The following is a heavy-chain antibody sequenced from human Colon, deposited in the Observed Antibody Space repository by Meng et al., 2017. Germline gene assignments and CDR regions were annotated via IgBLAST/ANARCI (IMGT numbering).Heavy chain of an antibody. D-gene: IGHD6-19*01. V-gene: IGHV3-21*01. CDR1: GFSFSMHA. J-gene: IGHJ4*02. CDR2: ISHSPTNI. CDR3: SRHGGWHFDY. Sequence: EVQLVESGGGLVKPGGSLRLSCGASGFSFSMHAMNWVRQAPGKGLEWVASISHSPTNIYYADSVKGRFAISRDNVNNALYLQMNSLRAEDTAIYYCSRHGGWHFDYWGQGTLVTVSS.